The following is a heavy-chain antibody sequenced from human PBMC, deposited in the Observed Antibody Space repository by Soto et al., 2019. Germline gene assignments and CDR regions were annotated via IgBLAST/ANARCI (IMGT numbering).Heavy chain of an antibody. Sequence: EVQLVESGGGLVQPGGSLRLSCAASGFTFSSYWMHWVRQAPGKGLVWVSRINSDGSSTTYADSVKGRFTISRDNAKNTSYLQMNSLRAEDTAVYYCASKHSSRAFDYWRQGTLVTVSS. CDR3: ASKHSSRAFDY. V-gene: IGHV3-74*01. D-gene: IGHD6-13*01. CDR1: GFTFSSYW. CDR2: INSDGSST. J-gene: IGHJ4*02.